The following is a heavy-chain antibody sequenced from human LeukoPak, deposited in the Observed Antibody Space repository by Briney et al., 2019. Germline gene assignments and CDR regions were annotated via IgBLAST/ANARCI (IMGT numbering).Heavy chain of an antibody. CDR1: GFTFSNYA. Sequence: PGGSLRLSCAASGFTFSNYAMSWVRQAPGNGLEWVSSISGSRGGAYYADSVKGRFTISRDNSMNTLYLQMNRLRAEDTAVYSCARVPEYFFDYWGQGTLVTVSS. CDR3: ARVPEYFFDY. D-gene: IGHD2/OR15-2a*01. CDR2: ISGSRGGA. J-gene: IGHJ4*02. V-gene: IGHV3-23*01.